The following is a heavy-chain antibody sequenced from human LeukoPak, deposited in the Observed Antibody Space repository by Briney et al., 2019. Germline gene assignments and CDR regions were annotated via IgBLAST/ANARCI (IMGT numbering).Heavy chain of an antibody. D-gene: IGHD1-26*01. V-gene: IGHV3-64*01. Sequence: PGGSLRLSCAASGFTFSSDAMHWVRQAPGKGLEYVSAISSNGGSTYYANSVKGRFTISRDNSKNTLYLQMGSLRAEDMAVYYCARGEGGGSGTIPYYWGQGTLVTGSS. CDR3: ARGEGGGSGTIPYY. J-gene: IGHJ4*02. CDR1: GFTFSSDA. CDR2: ISSNGGST.